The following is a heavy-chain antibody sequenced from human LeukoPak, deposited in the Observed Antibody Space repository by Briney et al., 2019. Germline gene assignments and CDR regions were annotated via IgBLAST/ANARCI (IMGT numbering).Heavy chain of an antibody. D-gene: IGHD3-22*01. CDR2: ISGSGGST. V-gene: IGHV3-23*01. CDR1: GFTFSSYA. Sequence: GGSLRLSCAASGFTFSSYAMSWVRQAPGKGLEWVSAISGSGGSTYYADSVKGRFTISRDNAKNSLYLQMNSLRAEDTAVYYCARQYYYDSSGYYDAYFQHWGQGTLVTVSS. J-gene: IGHJ1*01. CDR3: ARQYYYDSSGYYDAYFQH.